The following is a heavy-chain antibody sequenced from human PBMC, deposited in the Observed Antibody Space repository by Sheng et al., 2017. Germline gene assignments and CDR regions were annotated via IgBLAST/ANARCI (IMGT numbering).Heavy chain of an antibody. CDR1: VAPSVVTT. CDR3: ARVLSVGYSYGLDY. Sequence: QVQLQESGPGLVKAFGDPCPSPALSLVAPSVVTTGAGSGSPQGRDWSGLGISITVGAPTTTPPSKSRVTISVDTSKNQFSLKVSSVTAADMAVYYCARVLSVGYSYGLDYWGQGTLVTVSS. V-gene: IGHV4-59*01. D-gene: IGHD5-18*01. CDR2: SITVGAP. J-gene: IGHJ4*02.